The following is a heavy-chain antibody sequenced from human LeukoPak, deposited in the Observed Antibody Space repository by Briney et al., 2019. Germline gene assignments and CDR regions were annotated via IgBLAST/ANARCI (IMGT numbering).Heavy chain of an antibody. Sequence: GASVKVSCKASGYTFTSYGISWVRQAPGQGLEWMGWINPNSGDTNYAQKFQGRVTMTRGTSISTAYMELSRLRSDDTAVYYCATTFDYSYYFDYWGQGTLVTVSS. CDR1: GYTFTSYG. CDR3: ATTFDYSYYFDY. CDR2: INPNSGDT. V-gene: IGHV1-2*02. J-gene: IGHJ4*02. D-gene: IGHD3-9*01.